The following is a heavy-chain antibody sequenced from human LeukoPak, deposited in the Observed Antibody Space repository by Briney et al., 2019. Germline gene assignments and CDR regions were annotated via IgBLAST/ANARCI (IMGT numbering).Heavy chain of an antibody. CDR3: ARDHRSAFDT. J-gene: IGHJ4*02. CDR1: GFTFSDYS. Sequence: GGSLRLSCAASGFTFSDYSMNWVREAPGGGREWISYVGISSGNTKYADSVKGRFHISGDSAKNSVFLQMNNLRVEDPAVYYCARDHRSAFDTWGQGTLVPVSS. CDR2: VGISSGNT. V-gene: IGHV3-48*04.